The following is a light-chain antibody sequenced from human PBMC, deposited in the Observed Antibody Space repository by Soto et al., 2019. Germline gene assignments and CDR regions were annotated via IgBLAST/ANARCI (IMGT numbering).Light chain of an antibody. CDR1: TSDVGGHKY. V-gene: IGLV2-14*01. CDR2: EVN. J-gene: IGLJ1*01. Sequence: QSVLTQPASVSESPGQSITISCTGTTSDVGGHKYVSWYQQHPGKAPKLLIYEVNIRASGVSNRFSGAKSGNTASLTISGLQPVDEGDYYCSSYTRNTTSFGTGTKVTVL. CDR3: SSYTRNTTS.